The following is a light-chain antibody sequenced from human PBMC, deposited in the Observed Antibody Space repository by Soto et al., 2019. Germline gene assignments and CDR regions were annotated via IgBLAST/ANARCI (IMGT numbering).Light chain of an antibody. CDR2: SNT. V-gene: IGLV1-44*01. CDR1: SSNIGSHT. CDR3: AAWDDRLYV. Sequence: QSVLTQPPSASGAPGQTVTISCSGSSSNIGSHTVNLYQHLPGTAPKLLIYSNTQRPLGVPVRFSGSKSGTSASLAISGLQSEDEAEYCCAAWDDRLYVFGTGTKVTVL. J-gene: IGLJ1*01.